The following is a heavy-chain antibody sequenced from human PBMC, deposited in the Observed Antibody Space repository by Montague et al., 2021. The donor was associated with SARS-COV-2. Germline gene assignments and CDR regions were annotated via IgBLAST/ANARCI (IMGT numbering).Heavy chain of an antibody. D-gene: IGHD6-19*01. CDR2: IYYSGST. Sequence: SETLSLTCTVSGGSISSYYWSWIRQPPGKGLEWIGYIYYSGSTNXNPSLKSRVTISVDTSKNQFSLKLSSVTAADTAVYYCARAKQWLVSRSFDYWGQGTLVTVSS. V-gene: IGHV4-59*01. CDR1: GGSISSYY. CDR3: ARAKQWLVSRSFDY. J-gene: IGHJ4*02.